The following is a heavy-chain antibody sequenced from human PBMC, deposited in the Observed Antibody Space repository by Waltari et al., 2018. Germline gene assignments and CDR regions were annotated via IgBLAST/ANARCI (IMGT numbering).Heavy chain of an antibody. CDR2: IYYSGST. D-gene: IGHD3-10*01. Sequence: QVQLQESGPGLVKPSETLSLTCTVSGGSISSYYWSWIRQPPGKGLEWIGYIYYSGSTNYNPALKSRVTISVDTSKNQFSLKLSSVTAADTAVYYCARTYYYGSGSYYKAPAFDYWGQGTLVTVSS. CDR3: ARTYYYGSGSYYKAPAFDY. CDR1: GGSISSYY. V-gene: IGHV4-59*01. J-gene: IGHJ4*02.